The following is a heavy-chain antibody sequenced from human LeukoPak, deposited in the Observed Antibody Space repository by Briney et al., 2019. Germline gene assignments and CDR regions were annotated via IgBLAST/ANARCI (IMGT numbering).Heavy chain of an antibody. CDR3: ARDGFNDRSGDNDGFNM. CDR2: ISGSGDRT. Sequence: QSGGSLRLSCAASGLTISSSGMSWVRQAPGKGLEWVSAISGSGDRTHYADSVRGRFTISRDTSKDTLYLQMNSLRADDTAVYYCARDGFNDRSGDNDGFNMWGQGTMVTVSS. V-gene: IGHV3-23*01. CDR1: GLTISSSG. J-gene: IGHJ3*02. D-gene: IGHD1-1*01.